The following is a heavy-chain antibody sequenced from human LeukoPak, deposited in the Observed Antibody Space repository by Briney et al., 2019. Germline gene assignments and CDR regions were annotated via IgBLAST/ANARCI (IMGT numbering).Heavy chain of an antibody. D-gene: IGHD3-10*01. Sequence: ASVKVSCTASGYTFTDYYIHWVRQAPGQGLEWMGWTNPTSGGTDYAQKFQGRVTMTRDTSITTAYMELSSLRSDDTAMYYCARDLSYYGSGSYYFGSWGQGTLVTVSS. CDR1: GYTFTDYY. V-gene: IGHV1-2*02. J-gene: IGHJ4*02. CDR2: TNPTSGGT. CDR3: ARDLSYYGSGSYYFGS.